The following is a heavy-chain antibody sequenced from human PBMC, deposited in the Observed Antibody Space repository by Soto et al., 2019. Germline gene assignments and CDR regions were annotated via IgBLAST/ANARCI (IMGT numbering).Heavy chain of an antibody. D-gene: IGHD3-22*01. V-gene: IGHV3-9*01. CDR1: GFTFDDYA. CDR3: AKDLTPRYYDSSGAFDY. CDR2: ISWNSGSI. Sequence: DVQLVESGGGLVQPGRSLRLSCAASGFTFDDYAMHWVRQAPGKGLEWVSGISWNSGSIGYADSVKGRFTISRDNAKNSLYLQMNSLRAEDTALYYCAKDLTPRYYDSSGAFDYWGQGTLVTVSS. J-gene: IGHJ4*02.